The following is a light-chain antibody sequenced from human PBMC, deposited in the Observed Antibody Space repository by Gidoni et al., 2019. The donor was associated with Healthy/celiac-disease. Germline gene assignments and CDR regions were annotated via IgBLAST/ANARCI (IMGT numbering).Light chain of an antibody. CDR1: QSVSSNN. CDR3: QQYGISPYT. Sequence: ESVLTQSPGTLSLVPGERATLSCRASQSVSSNNLAWYQQKPGQAPRLLIYGASSRATDIPDRFSGSGSGTDFTLTISRLEPEDFAVYYCQQYGISPYTFGQGTNLEIK. CDR2: GAS. J-gene: IGKJ2*01. V-gene: IGKV3-20*01.